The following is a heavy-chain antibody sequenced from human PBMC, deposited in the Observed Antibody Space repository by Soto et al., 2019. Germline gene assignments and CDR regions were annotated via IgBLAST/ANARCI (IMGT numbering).Heavy chain of an antibody. V-gene: IGHV3-7*05. D-gene: IGHD6-19*01. CDR2: IKQDGGEK. J-gene: IGHJ5*02. Sequence: DVQLVESGGGLVQPGGSLRLSCAVSEFTFGTSWMTWVRQGPGKGLEWVANIKQDGGEKHYLESVRGRFSISRDNAKKSLYLEMNSLRAEDTAVYYCTAGSGWESDTWGQGTLVPVSS. CDR3: TAGSGWESDT. CDR1: EFTFGTSW.